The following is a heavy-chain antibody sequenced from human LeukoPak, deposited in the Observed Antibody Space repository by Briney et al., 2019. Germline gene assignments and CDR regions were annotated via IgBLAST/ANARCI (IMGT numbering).Heavy chain of an antibody. CDR2: ISYDGSNK. D-gene: IGHD3-10*01. CDR1: GFTFSGYA. Sequence: GGSLRLSCAASGFTFSGYAMHWVRQAPGKGLEWVAVISYDGSNKYYADSVKGRFTISRDNSKNTLYLQMNSLRAEDTAVYYCARGAFGEFQVYYFDYWGQGTLVTVSS. CDR3: ARGAFGEFQVYYFDY. V-gene: IGHV3-30*04. J-gene: IGHJ4*02.